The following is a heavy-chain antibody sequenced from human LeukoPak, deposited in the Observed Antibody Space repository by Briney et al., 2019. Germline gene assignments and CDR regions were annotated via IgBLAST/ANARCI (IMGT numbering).Heavy chain of an antibody. D-gene: IGHD5-24*01. J-gene: IGHJ4*02. CDR3: ARKMPAIRYFDF. V-gene: IGHV3-74*01. CDR2: INYDGSST. Sequence: AGGSLRLSCAASGFTFSSYSMHWVRQAPGKGLVWVSLINYDGSSTSYADSVKGRFTISRDNARNTLYLQMNSLRAEDTAVYDGARKMPAIRYFDFWGQGTLVTVSS. CDR1: GFTFSSYS.